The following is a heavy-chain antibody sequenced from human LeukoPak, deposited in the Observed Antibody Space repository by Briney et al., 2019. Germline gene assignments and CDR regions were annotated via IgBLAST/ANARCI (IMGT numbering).Heavy chain of an antibody. CDR3: ARDWFHPRGGLLVPDV. CDR2: INHSGST. D-gene: IGHD2-8*02. J-gene: IGHJ6*04. V-gene: IGHV4-34*01. Sequence: PSETLSLTCAVYGGSFSGYYWSWIRQPPGKGLEWIGEINHSGSTNYNPSLKSRVTISVDTSKNQFSLKPSSVTAADTAVYYCARDWFHPRGGLLVPDVWGKGTTVTVSS. CDR1: GGSFSGYY.